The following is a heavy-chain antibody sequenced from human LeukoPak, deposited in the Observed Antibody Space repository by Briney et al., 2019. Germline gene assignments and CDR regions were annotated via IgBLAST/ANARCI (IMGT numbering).Heavy chain of an antibody. Sequence: GGSLRLSCAASGFTFNNVWMSWVRQAPGKGLEWVGRIKRKSDGGTSDYPAPVKGRFTISRDDSKHTLYLQMDSLRTEDTAVYYCVTGSRSDWWGAFDIWGQGTMVTVSS. CDR2: IKRKSDGGTS. V-gene: IGHV3-15*01. J-gene: IGHJ3*02. CDR3: VTGSRSDWWGAFDI. CDR1: GFTFNNVW. D-gene: IGHD2-8*02.